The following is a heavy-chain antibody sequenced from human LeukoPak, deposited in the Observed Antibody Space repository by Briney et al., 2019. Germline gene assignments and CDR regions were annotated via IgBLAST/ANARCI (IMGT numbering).Heavy chain of an antibody. CDR3: ARCLRGGNSGYMDV. V-gene: IGHV1-18*01. CDR2: ISASNGNT. J-gene: IGHJ6*03. D-gene: IGHD4-23*01. CDR1: GYTFTIYG. Sequence: AAVKVSFKASGYTFTIYGISWVPQAPGQGLGWVGWISASNGNTNYAQKLEGRVTMTTDTSTSTAYMELRSLRSDDTAVYYCARCLRGGNSGYMDVWGKGTTVTVSS.